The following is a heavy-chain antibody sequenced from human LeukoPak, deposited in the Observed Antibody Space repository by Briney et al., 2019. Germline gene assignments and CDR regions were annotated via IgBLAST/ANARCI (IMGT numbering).Heavy chain of an antibody. Sequence: TLRLSRAVSGFTFYDFAMLCAPGASGKGLEGVSGITWNSGSVLYADSVRGRFTISRDNAKNSLYLQMSSLRPEDMAFYYCAKGLGVASLIVDALDMWGQGTMVTV. D-gene: IGHD3/OR15-3a*01. CDR1: GFTFYDFA. J-gene: IGHJ3*02. CDR3: AKGLGVASLIVDALDM. V-gene: IGHV3-9*03. CDR2: ITWNSGSV.